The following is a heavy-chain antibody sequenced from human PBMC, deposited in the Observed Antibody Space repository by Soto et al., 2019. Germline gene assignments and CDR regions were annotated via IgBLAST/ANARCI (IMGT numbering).Heavy chain of an antibody. CDR3: ARGGVVLLWFGDPAAVGDAFDI. CDR2: ISSSSSYI. V-gene: IGHV3-21*01. D-gene: IGHD3-10*01. CDR1: GFTFSSYS. J-gene: IGHJ3*02. Sequence: GGSLRLSCAASGFTFSSYSMNWVRQAPGKGLEWVSSISSSSSYIYYADSVKGRFTISRDNAKNSLYLQMNSLRAEDTAVYYCARGGVVLLWFGDPAAVGDAFDIWGQGTMVTVSS.